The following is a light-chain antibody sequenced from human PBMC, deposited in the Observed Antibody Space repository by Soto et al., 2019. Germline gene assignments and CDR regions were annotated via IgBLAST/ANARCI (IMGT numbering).Light chain of an antibody. Sequence: QSALSQPASMSGSPGQSVTIPCTGASSDIGLYNYVSWYQHHPGKAPKLLIFEVNIRPSGLSDRFSASKTGNTASLTISGLQPEDDAFYYCTCLSTTSTPIVFGTGTKLTVL. CDR2: EVN. CDR1: SSDIGLYNY. CDR3: TCLSTTSTPIV. J-gene: IGLJ1*01. V-gene: IGLV2-14*01.